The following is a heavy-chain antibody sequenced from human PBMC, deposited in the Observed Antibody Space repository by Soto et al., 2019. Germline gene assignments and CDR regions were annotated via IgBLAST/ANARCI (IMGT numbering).Heavy chain of an antibody. V-gene: IGHV3-53*01. CDR1: GFTFSSYA. CDR2: IYSGGST. CDR3: AVPDLGSHYAAKHDY. D-gene: IGHD1-26*01. J-gene: IGHJ4*02. Sequence: GESLRLSCAASGFTFSSYAMSWVRQAPGKGLEWVSVIYSGGSTYYADSVKGRFTISRDNSKNTLYLQMNSLRAEDAAVYYCAVPDLGSHYAAKHDYWGQGTLVTVSS.